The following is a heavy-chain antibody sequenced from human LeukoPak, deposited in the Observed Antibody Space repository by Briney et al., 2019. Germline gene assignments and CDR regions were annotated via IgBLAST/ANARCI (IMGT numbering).Heavy chain of an antibody. CDR2: ISGGGDST. J-gene: IGHJ4*02. D-gene: IGHD2-2*02. CDR3: ARARYCSSTSCYIDY. CDR1: GFTFSSYA. V-gene: IGHV3-23*01. Sequence: GGSLRLSCAASGFTFSSYAMSWVRQAPGKGLEWVSGISGGGDSTYYADSVKGRFTISRDNAKNTLYLQMNSLRAEDTAVYYCARARYCSSTSCYIDYWGQGTPVTVSS.